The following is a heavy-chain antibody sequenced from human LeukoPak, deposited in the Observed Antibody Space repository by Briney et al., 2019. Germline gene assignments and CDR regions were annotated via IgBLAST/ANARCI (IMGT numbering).Heavy chain of an antibody. V-gene: IGHV4-38-2*01. J-gene: IGHJ4*02. Sequence: SETLSLTCAVSGYSISSGYYWGWIRLPPGKGMDWIGSIYHSGSTYYNPSLKSRVTISVDTSKNQLSLKLSSVTAADTAVYYCASAYGSGSYYNGFLYWGQGTLVTVSS. CDR3: ASAYGSGSYYNGFLY. D-gene: IGHD3-10*01. CDR1: GYSISSGYY. CDR2: IYHSGST.